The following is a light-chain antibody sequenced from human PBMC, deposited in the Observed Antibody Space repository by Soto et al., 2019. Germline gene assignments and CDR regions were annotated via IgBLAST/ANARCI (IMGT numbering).Light chain of an antibody. CDR2: GAS. J-gene: IGKJ1*01. V-gene: IGKV3-15*01. CDR3: QHYNNWPPWT. CDR1: QSVSSN. Sequence: EIVMTQSPATLSVSPGERATLSCRASQSVSSNLAWYQQKPGQAPRLLIYGASTRATGIPARFSGSGSGTEFTITISSLQSEDFAVYSCQHYNNWPPWTFGQGTKVEIK.